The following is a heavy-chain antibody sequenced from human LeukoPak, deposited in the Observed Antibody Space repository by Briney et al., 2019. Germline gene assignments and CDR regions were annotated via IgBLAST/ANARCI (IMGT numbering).Heavy chain of an antibody. Sequence: PGGSLRLSCAASGFTFSSYAMSWDRQAPGKGLEWVSAISGSGGSTYYADSVKGRFTISRDNSKNTLYLQMNSLRAEDTAVYYCANPSYGDYEEYFQHWGQGTLVTVSS. CDR3: ANPSYGDYEEYFQH. CDR1: GFTFSSYA. CDR2: ISGSGGST. J-gene: IGHJ1*01. V-gene: IGHV3-23*01. D-gene: IGHD4-17*01.